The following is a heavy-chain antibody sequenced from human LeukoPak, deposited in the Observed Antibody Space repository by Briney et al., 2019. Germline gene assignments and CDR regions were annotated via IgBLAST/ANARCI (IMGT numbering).Heavy chain of an antibody. CDR3: VRGNPGWTLDL. CDR2: TNAASGNT. Sequence: GASVKVSCKASGYTFTTHPIHWVRQAPGQRLEWIGWTNAASGNTEYSRVFQGRVTITRDTSASIAYMEMSSLRSEDMAVYYCVRGNPGWTLDLWGQGTLVTVSS. V-gene: IGHV1-3*02. J-gene: IGHJ5*02. CDR1: GYTFTTHP. D-gene: IGHD6-19*01.